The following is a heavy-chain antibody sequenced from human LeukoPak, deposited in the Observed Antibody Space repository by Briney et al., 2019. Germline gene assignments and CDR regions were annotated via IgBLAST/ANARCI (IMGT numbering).Heavy chain of an antibody. D-gene: IGHD5-12*01. CDR3: ARLGGGYDFYYYYYMDV. CDR1: GGSISSYY. CDR2: IYYSGST. V-gene: IGHV4-59*08. Sequence: PSETLSLTCTVSGGSISSYYWSWIRQPPVKGLEWIGYIYYSGSTNYNPSLKSRVTISVDTSKNQFSLKLSSVTAADTAVYYCARLGGGYDFYYYYYMDVWGKGTTVTVSS. J-gene: IGHJ6*03.